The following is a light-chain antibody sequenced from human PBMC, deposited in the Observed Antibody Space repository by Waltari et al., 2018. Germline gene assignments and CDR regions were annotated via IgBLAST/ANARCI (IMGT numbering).Light chain of an antibody. CDR1: QSINNY. Sequence: EIVLTQSPATLFLSPGKRATLSCRASQSINNYLAWDHQKPGQAPRLLIYDASTRATGVPARFSGSGSGTDFTLTISSLEPEDLGVYYCQQRGNWPITFGQGTRLEI. CDR2: DAS. CDR3: QQRGNWPIT. J-gene: IGKJ5*01. V-gene: IGKV3-11*01.